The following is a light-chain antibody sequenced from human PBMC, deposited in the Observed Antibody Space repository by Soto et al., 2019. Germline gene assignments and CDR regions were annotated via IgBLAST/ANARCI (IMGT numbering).Light chain of an antibody. CDR2: DAS. Sequence: DIQMTQSPSTLSASVGDRVTITCRASQSISNWLAWYQQKPGKAPKLLIYDASSLESGVPSRFSGSGSGTEFTLTISSLQPDDFATYYCQHYNNIWWSFGRGTKVEI. CDR3: QHYNNIWWS. V-gene: IGKV1-5*01. J-gene: IGKJ1*01. CDR1: QSISNW.